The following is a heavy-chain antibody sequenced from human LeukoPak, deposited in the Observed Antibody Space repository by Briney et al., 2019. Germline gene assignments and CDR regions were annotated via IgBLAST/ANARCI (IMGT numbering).Heavy chain of an antibody. CDR3: ARGLFRFCSSGSCLSPFDY. V-gene: IGHV3-23*01. Sequence: GGSLRLSCAASGFTFSSYAMSWVRQAPGKGLEWVSAISGSGGSTYYADSVKGRFTISRDNSKKTLYLQMNSLRAEDTAVYYCARGLFRFCSSGSCLSPFDYWGQGTLVTVSS. CDR1: GFTFSSYA. D-gene: IGHD2-15*01. CDR2: ISGSGGST. J-gene: IGHJ4*02.